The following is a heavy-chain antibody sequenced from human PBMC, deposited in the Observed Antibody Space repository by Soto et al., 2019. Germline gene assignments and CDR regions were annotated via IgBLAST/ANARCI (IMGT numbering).Heavy chain of an antibody. Sequence: SVKVSCKASGGSLSTNPISWVRQAPGQGLEWMGGTGSGTGPGNHAQKFQGRLTVTADKSTSTVYMELTNLSSEDTAVYYCARRDSGGFYRFFDSWGQGTLVTGSS. J-gene: IGHJ4*02. CDR1: GGSLSTNP. CDR3: ARRDSGGFYRFFDS. V-gene: IGHV1-69*06. CDR2: TGSGTGPG. D-gene: IGHD2-15*01.